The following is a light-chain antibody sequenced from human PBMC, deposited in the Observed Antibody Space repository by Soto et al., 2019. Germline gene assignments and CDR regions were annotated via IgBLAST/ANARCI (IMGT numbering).Light chain of an antibody. Sequence: DIQMTQSPSSLSASVGDRVTITCRASQSISSYLNWYQQKPGKAPKLLIYHASSLESGVPSRFSGSGSGTDFTLTISSLQPEDFATYYCQQSYSIPHTFGQGTKLEIK. J-gene: IGKJ2*01. CDR2: HAS. V-gene: IGKV1-39*01. CDR1: QSISSY. CDR3: QQSYSIPHT.